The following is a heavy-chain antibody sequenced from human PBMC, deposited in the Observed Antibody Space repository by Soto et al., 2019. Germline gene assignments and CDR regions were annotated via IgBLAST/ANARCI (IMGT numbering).Heavy chain of an antibody. CDR1: GFSLSTSGVG. CDR3: AHYFSGVTDY. D-gene: IGHD2-8*01. J-gene: IGHJ4*02. Sequence: QITLKESGPTLVKPTQTLTLTCTFSGFSLSTSGVGVGWIRQPPGKALEWLALIYWDDDKRYSPSLKSRLTTTKDTPKNQVVLTMTNTNPVDTATYYCAHYFSGVTDYWGQGTLVTVSS. V-gene: IGHV2-5*02. CDR2: IYWDDDK.